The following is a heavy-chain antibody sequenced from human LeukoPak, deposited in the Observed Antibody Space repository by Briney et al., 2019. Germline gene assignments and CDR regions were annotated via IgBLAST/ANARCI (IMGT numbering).Heavy chain of an antibody. CDR2: IIPIFGTA. D-gene: IGHD1-26*01. Sequence: GSSVKVSCKASGGTFSSYAISWVRQAPGQGLEWMGGIIPIFGTANYAQKFQGRVTITADESTSTAYMELSGLRSEDTAVYYCARDVGATPYYFDYWGQGTLVTVSS. CDR3: ARDVGATPYYFDY. J-gene: IGHJ4*02. V-gene: IGHV1-69*01. CDR1: GGTFSSYA.